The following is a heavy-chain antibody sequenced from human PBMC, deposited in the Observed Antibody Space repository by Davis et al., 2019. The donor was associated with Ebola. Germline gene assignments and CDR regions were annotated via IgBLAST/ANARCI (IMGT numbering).Heavy chain of an antibody. V-gene: IGHV4-31*03. CDR2: IYYSGST. Sequence: PSETLSLTCTVSGGSISSGGYYWSWIRQHPGKGLEWIGYIYYSGSTYYNPSLKSRVTISVDTSKNQFSLKLSSVTAADTAVYYCASSLYSSGWYYFDYWGQGTLVTVSS. J-gene: IGHJ4*02. CDR1: GGSISSGGYY. CDR3: ASSLYSSGWYYFDY. D-gene: IGHD6-19*01.